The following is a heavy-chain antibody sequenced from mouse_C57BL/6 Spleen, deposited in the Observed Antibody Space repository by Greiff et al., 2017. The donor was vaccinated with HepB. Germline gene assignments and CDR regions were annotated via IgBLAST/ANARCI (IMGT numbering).Heavy chain of an antibody. D-gene: IGHD1-1*01. CDR1: GYTFTSYW. CDR2: IYPGSGST. J-gene: IGHJ2*01. V-gene: IGHV1-55*01. Sequence: QVHVKQPGAELVKPGASVKMSCKASGYTFTSYWITWVKQRPGQGLEWIGDIYPGSGSTNYNEKFKSKATLTVDTSSSTAYMQLSSLTSEDSAVYYCARGPSYYGSSLYWGQGTTLTVSS. CDR3: ARGPSYYGSSLY.